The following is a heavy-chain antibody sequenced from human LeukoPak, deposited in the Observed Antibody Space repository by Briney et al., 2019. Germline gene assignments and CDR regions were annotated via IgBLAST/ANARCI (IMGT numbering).Heavy chain of an antibody. CDR3: VKVRKYGDYLDY. CDR2: IKQDGSEK. V-gene: IGHV3-7*02. J-gene: IGHJ4*02. Sequence: GGSLRLSCAASGFTLSTYWMSWVRQAPGKGLEWVANIKQDGSEKYYVDSVKGRFTISRDNSKNTLYLQMSSLRAEDTAVYYCVKVRKYGDYLDYWGQGTLVTVPS. D-gene: IGHD4-17*01. CDR1: GFTLSTYW.